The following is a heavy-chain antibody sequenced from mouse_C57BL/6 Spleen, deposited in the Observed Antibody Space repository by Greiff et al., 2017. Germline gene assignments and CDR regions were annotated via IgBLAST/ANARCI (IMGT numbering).Heavy chain of an antibody. J-gene: IGHJ3*01. V-gene: IGHV1-59*01. D-gene: IGHD3-2*01. CDR3: ARDSAWFAY. CDR1: GYTFTSYW. Sequence: VQLQQPGAELVRPGTSVKLSCKASGYTFTSYWMHWVQQRPGQGLEWIGVIDPSDSYTNYNQKFKGKATLTVDTSSSTAYMQLSSLTSEDSAVYYCARDSAWFAYWGQGTLVTVSA. CDR2: IDPSDSYT.